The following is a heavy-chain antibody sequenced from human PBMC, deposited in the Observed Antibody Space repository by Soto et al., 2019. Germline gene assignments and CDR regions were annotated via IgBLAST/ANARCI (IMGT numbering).Heavy chain of an antibody. V-gene: IGHV3-74*01. CDR2: VHSDGTTT. Sequence: EVQLVESGGGLVQPGESLRLSCAASGCTFDYYWMHWVRQAPGKGLVWVSRVHSDGTTTTYADSVKGRFTISRDNARNTVSLQMSSLRAEDTAIYYCARGDRGGFDLWGHGTVVTVSS. CDR3: ARGDRGGFDL. CDR1: GCTFDYYW. J-gene: IGHJ3*01. D-gene: IGHD3-10*01.